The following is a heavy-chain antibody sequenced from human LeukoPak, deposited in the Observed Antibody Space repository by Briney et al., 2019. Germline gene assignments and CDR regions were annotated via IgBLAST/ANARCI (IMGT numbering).Heavy chain of an antibody. CDR3: ARAFDY. J-gene: IGHJ4*02. V-gene: IGHV3-23*01. CDR2: ISGSGDGT. Sequence: GGSLRLSCTASGFTFDNYAMIWVRQAPGKGLEWVSVISGSGDGTYSADSVRGRFTISRDNSKNTLYLEMNSLRAEDTAVYYCARAFDYWGQGTLVTVSS. CDR1: GFTFDNYA.